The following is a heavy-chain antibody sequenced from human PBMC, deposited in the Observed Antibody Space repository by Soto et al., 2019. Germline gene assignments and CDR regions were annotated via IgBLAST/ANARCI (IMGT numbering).Heavy chain of an antibody. Sequence: SVKVSCKASGFTFTSSAVQWVRQARGQRLEWIGWIVVGSGNTNYAQKFQERVTITRDMSTSTAYMELSSLRSEDTAVYYCAAVRSSSWTTWFDPWGQGTLVTVYS. V-gene: IGHV1-58*01. CDR2: IVVGSGNT. CDR3: AAVRSSSWTTWFDP. J-gene: IGHJ5*02. D-gene: IGHD6-13*01. CDR1: GFTFTSSA.